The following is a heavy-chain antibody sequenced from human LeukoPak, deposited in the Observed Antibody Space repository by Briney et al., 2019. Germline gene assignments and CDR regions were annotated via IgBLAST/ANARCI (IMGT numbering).Heavy chain of an antibody. CDR3: ARQVVDDTSGYKRGSHMIYHHYYGMDV. CDR1: GGSISTTTSF. CDR2: VFCSGRA. D-gene: IGHD3-22*01. V-gene: IGHV4-39*01. Sequence: SETLSLTCTVSGGSISTTTSFWGWVRQPPGKGLQWIGTVFCSGRADYSPSLKSRLTISVDTSKNQFSLKLSSVTAADTAVYYCARQVVDDTSGYKRGSHMIYHHYYGMDVWGQGTAVAVSS. J-gene: IGHJ6*02.